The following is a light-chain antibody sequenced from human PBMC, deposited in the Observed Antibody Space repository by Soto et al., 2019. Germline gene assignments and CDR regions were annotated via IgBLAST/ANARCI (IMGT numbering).Light chain of an antibody. J-gene: IGLJ2*01. CDR2: EVS. V-gene: IGLV2-8*01. CDR3: SSYAGSKV. Sequence: QSALTQPPSASGSPGQSVTISCTGTSSDVGGYNYVSWYQQHPGKAHKLMIYEVSKRPSGVPDRFSGSKSGNTASLTVSGLQAEDEAAYYCSSYAGSKVFGGGTKLTVL. CDR1: SSDVGGYNY.